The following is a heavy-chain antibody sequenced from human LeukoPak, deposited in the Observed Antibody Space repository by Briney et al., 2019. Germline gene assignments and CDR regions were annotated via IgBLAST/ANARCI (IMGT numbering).Heavy chain of an antibody. CDR2: INQDGSVK. CDR1: GFTFSSYW. D-gene: IGHD1-1*01. Sequence: GDSLRLSCAVSGFTFSSYWMIWFRQARGKGLEWVAHINQDGSVKNYVDSVKRRFTISRDNDNNFLYLQMNSLRAEDTGVYCCVKDKNWNVCDYWGRGTLVTVSS. J-gene: IGHJ4*02. CDR3: VKDKNWNVCDY. V-gene: IGHV3-7*03.